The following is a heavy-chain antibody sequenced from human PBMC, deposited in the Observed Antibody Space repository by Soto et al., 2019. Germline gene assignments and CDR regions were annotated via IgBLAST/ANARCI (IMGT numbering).Heavy chain of an antibody. CDR1: GDSISRGGYY. Sequence: QVQLQESGPRLVKPSQTLSLTCTVSGDSISRGGYYWNWLRQHPRKGLEWIGYIYHSGSTIYNPSLKSRVTISVDTSKNRLSLELSTVTAADTAMYYCARDGAGAYGLGWFDPWGQGILVTVSS. J-gene: IGHJ5*02. CDR3: ARDGAGAYGLGWFDP. CDR2: IYHSGST. V-gene: IGHV4-31*03. D-gene: IGHD2-21*01.